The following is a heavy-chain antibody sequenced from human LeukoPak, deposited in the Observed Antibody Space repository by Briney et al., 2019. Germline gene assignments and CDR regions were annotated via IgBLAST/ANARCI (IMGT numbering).Heavy chain of an antibody. CDR2: INHSGRA. CDR1: GGSSSGYY. CDR3: ARGPGSGYYVDFDD. V-gene: IGHV4-34*01. D-gene: IGHD3-22*01. Sequence: SETLSLTCAVYGGSSSGYYWSWIRQPPGKGLEWIGEINHSGRANYNQSLKGRVTISVDTSKNQFSLKLSSVRAADTAVYYCARGPGSGYYVDFDDRGQGTLVTVAS. J-gene: IGHJ4*02.